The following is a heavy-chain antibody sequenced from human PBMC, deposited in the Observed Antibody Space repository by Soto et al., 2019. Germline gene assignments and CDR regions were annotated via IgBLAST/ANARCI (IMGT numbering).Heavy chain of an antibody. CDR1: GLPFSGYT. Sequence: GGSLRLSCAASGLPFSGYTFQWVRQAPGKGLDWVAVISHDARRKHYAESVKGRFTISRDNSKNTLYLQMNSLRAEDTAVYYCAKDRPEVRGVISYGMDVWGQGTTVTVSS. V-gene: IGHV3-30*04. CDR3: AKDRPEVRGVISYGMDV. CDR2: ISHDARRK. D-gene: IGHD3-10*01. J-gene: IGHJ6*02.